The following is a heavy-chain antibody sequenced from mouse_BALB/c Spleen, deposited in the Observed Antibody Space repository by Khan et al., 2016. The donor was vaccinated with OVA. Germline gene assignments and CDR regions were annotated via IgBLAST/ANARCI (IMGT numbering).Heavy chain of an antibody. Sequence: VQLKESGPGLVKPSQSLSLTCTVTGYSITSDYAWNWIRQFPGNKLEWMGYISYSGRTSYTPSLKSRISITRDTSKNQLFLQLNSVTTEDTATYYCVRGRAYWGQGTLVTVSA. CDR2: ISYSGRT. J-gene: IGHJ3*01. CDR1: GYSITSDYA. CDR3: VRGRAY. D-gene: IGHD3-3*01. V-gene: IGHV3-2*02.